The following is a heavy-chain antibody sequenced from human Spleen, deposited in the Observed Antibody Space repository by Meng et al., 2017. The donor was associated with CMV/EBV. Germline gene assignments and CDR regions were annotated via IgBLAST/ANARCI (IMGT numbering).Heavy chain of an antibody. Sequence: GGSLRLSCAVSGGSLSDYYWAWVRQAPGKGLEWVANIKQDGSEKYYVDSVKGRFTISRDNAKNSLYLQMNSLRAEDTAVYYCARVLRQYYDFWSGPEYGMDVWGQGTTVTVSS. V-gene: IGHV3-7*01. CDR2: IKQDGSEK. J-gene: IGHJ6*02. CDR3: ARVLRQYYDFWSGPEYGMDV. CDR1: GGSLSDYY. D-gene: IGHD3-3*01.